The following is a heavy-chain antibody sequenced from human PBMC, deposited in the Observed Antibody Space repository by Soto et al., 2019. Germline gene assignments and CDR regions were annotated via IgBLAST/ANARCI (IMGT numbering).Heavy chain of an antibody. V-gene: IGHV3-30*18. CDR2: ISYDGSNK. D-gene: IGHD6-6*01. CDR3: TKDMSAGDSGSWANY. J-gene: IGHJ4*02. CDR1: GFTFSSYG. Sequence: GGSLRLSCAASGFTFSSYGMHWVRQAPGKGLEWVAAISYDGSNKYYADSVKGRFTISRDNSKNTLYLQMNSLRAEDTAVYYFTKDMSAGDSGSWANYWGQGTLVTVSS.